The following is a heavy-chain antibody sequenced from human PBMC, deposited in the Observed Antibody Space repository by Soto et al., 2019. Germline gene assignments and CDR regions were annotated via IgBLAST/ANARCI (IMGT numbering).Heavy chain of an antibody. CDR2: IYYSGST. CDR1: GGSISSYY. Sequence: SETLSFTCTVSGGSISSYYWSWIRQPPGKGLEWIGYIYYSGSTNYNPSLKSRVTISVDTSKNQFSLKLSSVTAADTAVYYCARGGYSYGYYFDYWGQGTLVTVSS. J-gene: IGHJ4*02. CDR3: ARGGYSYGYYFDY. V-gene: IGHV4-59*01. D-gene: IGHD5-18*01.